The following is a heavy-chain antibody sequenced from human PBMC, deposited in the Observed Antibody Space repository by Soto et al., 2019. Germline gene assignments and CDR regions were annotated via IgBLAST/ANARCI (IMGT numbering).Heavy chain of an antibody. CDR2: RYYSGNT. V-gene: IGHV4-30-4*01. Sequence: QVQLQESGPGLVKPSQALALTCTICGGSISSGDYYWSWIRQPPGKGLEWIGYRYYSGNTYYDPAPKSLVAITVATSKNQSSLTTSSATAAATAVYYCARAWSEVVLVPDASGWFDPWGKTTLVTVSS. CDR1: GGSISSGDYY. D-gene: IGHD3-10*01. J-gene: IGHJ5*02. CDR3: ARAWSEVVLVPDASGWFDP.